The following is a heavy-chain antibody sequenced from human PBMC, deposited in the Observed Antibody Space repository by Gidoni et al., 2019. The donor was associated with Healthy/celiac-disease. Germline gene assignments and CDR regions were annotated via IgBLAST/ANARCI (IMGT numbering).Heavy chain of an antibody. V-gene: IGHV3-23*01. CDR2: ISGSGGRT. CDR3: AKGWTTVTPFPFDY. D-gene: IGHD4-17*01. J-gene: IGHJ4*02. CDR1: GDTFSSYA. Sequence: EVQLLESGGGLVQPGGSRRLSCEASGDTFSSYAMGWVRQAPGKGLEWVSAISGSGGRTYYADSVKGRFTISRDNSKYTLYLQMNSLRAEDTAVYYCAKGWTTVTPFPFDYWGQGTLVTVSS.